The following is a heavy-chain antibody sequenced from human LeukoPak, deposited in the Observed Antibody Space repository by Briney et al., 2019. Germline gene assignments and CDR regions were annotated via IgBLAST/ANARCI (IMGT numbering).Heavy chain of an antibody. D-gene: IGHD3-10*01. J-gene: IGHJ6*02. CDR2: INPSGGST. Sequence: SCAASGFTFSSYAMHWVRQAPGQGLKWMGIINPSGGSTSYAQKVQGRVTMTRDTSTSTVYVELSSLRSEDTAVYYCARGWFGELYYYYGMDVWGQGTTVTVSS. CDR1: GFTFSSYA. CDR3: ARGWFGELYYYYGMDV. V-gene: IGHV1-46*01.